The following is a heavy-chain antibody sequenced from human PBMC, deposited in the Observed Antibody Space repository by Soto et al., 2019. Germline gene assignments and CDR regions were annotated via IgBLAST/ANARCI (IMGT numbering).Heavy chain of an antibody. CDR2: INPNSGGT. D-gene: IGHD2-2*01. Sequence: ASVKVSCKASGYTFTGYYMHWVRQAPGQGLEWMGWINPNSGGTNYAQKFQGWVTMTRDTSISTAYMELSRLRSDDTAVYYCARDLGSSTSPDYYYYGMDVWGQGTTVTVSS. CDR3: ARDLGSSTSPDYYYYGMDV. CDR1: GYTFTGYY. V-gene: IGHV1-2*04. J-gene: IGHJ6*02.